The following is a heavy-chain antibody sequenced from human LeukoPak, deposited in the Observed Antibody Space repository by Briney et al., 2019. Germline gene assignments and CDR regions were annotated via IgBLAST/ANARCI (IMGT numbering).Heavy chain of an antibody. D-gene: IGHD3-3*01. V-gene: IGHV3-33*01. Sequence: GGSLRLSCAASGFTFSSYGMHWVRQAPGKGLEWVAFIWYDGSNKYNAKSVKGRFTISRDNSKSTLYLQMNSLRAEDTAVYYCARDLLLEWLLFDYYYYGMDVWGQGTTVTVSS. CDR2: IWYDGSNK. CDR1: GFTFSSYG. J-gene: IGHJ6*02. CDR3: ARDLLLEWLLFDYYYYGMDV.